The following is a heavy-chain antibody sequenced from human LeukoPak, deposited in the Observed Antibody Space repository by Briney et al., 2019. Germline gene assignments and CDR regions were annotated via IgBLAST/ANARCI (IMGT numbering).Heavy chain of an antibody. Sequence: SETLSLTCTVSGGSISSYYWSWIRQPPGKGLEWIGYIYTSGSTNYNPSLKSRVTISVDTSKNQFSLKLSSVTAADTAVYYCAKEGIDYDYVWGSYRQYYFDYWGQGTLVTVSS. CDR2: IYTSGST. D-gene: IGHD3-16*02. CDR1: GGSISSYY. J-gene: IGHJ4*02. CDR3: AKEGIDYDYVWGSYRQYYFDY. V-gene: IGHV4-4*09.